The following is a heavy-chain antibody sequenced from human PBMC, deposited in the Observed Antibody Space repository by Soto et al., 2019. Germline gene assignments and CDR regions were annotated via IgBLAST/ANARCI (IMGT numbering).Heavy chain of an antibody. CDR1: GYTFTSYY. CDR3: ARADNYDFWSGYSHIFDY. D-gene: IGHD3-3*01. Sequence: ASVKVSCKASGYTFTSYYMHWVRQAPGQGFEWMGIINPSGGSTSYAQKFQGRVTMTRDTSTSTVYMELSSLRSEDTAVYYCARADNYDFWSGYSHIFDYWGQGTLVTVSS. J-gene: IGHJ4*02. V-gene: IGHV1-46*03. CDR2: INPSGGST.